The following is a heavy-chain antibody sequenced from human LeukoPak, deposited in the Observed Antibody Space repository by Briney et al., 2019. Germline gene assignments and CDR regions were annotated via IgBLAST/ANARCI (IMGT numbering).Heavy chain of an antibody. D-gene: IGHD2-2*01. CDR2: INSDGSST. CDR1: GFTLSGNW. Sequence: GGSLTLLCAASGFTLSGNWMHWVRQAPGKGLVWVSRINSDGSSTSYADSVKGRFTISRDNSKNTLYLQMNSLRAEDTAMYYCARDTRNIVVAAAMYCAMHVWGQGTTVTVSS. J-gene: IGHJ6*02. CDR3: ARDTRNIVVAAAMYCAMHV. V-gene: IGHV3-74*01.